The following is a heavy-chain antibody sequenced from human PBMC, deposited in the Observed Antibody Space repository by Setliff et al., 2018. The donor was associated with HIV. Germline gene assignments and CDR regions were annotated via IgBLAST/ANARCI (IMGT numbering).Heavy chain of an antibody. CDR3: ARDRGSGWYGYFQH. V-gene: IGHV4-59*11. Sequence: SETLSLTCTVSGGSISSHYWSWIRQPPGKGLEWIGYIYYSGSTNYNPSLKSRVTISVDTSKNQFSLKLSSVTAADTAVYYCARDRGSGWYGYFQHWGQGTLVTVSS. CDR1: GGSISSHY. CDR2: IYYSGST. J-gene: IGHJ1*01. D-gene: IGHD6-19*01.